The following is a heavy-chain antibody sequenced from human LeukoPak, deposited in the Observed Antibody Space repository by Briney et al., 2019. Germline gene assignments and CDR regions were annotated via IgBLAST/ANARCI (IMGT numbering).Heavy chain of an antibody. CDR1: GFTFSDYE. V-gene: IGHV3-48*03. Sequence: GGSLRLSCAVSGFTFSDYEMNWVRQAPGKGLEWVSYISSSGRKIYYADSVKGRFTISRDNAKNSLYLQMNSLRAEDTAVYYCARVGGFGESPFDYWGQGTLVTVSS. CDR2: ISSSGRKI. D-gene: IGHD3-10*01. J-gene: IGHJ4*02. CDR3: ARVGGFGESPFDY.